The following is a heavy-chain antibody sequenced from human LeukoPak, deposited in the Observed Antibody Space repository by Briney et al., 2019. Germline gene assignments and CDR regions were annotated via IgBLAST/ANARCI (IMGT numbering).Heavy chain of an antibody. V-gene: IGHV1-2*02. CDR3: ARVAGYCSGGSCYGGSPDAFDI. CDR2: INPNSGGT. CDR1: GYTFTGYY. D-gene: IGHD2-15*01. J-gene: IGHJ3*02. Sequence: ASVTVSCKASGYTFTGYYMHWVRQAPGQGLEWMGWINPNSGGTNYAQKFQGRVTMTRDTSISTAYMELSRLRSDDTAVYYCARVAGYCSGGSCYGGSPDAFDIWGRGTMVTVSS.